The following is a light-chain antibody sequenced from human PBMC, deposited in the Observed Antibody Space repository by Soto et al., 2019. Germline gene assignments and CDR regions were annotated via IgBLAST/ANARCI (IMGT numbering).Light chain of an antibody. V-gene: IGLV2-14*01. Sequence: QSALTQPASVSGSPGQSITISCTGTSSDVGGYDYVSWYQQLPDKAPKLMLYEVSNRPSGVSSRFSGSKSGNTASLTISGLQAEDEADYYCSSLTSSDTLVFGNGTKVTVL. CDR3: SSLTSSDTLV. CDR2: EVS. J-gene: IGLJ1*01. CDR1: SSDVGGYDY.